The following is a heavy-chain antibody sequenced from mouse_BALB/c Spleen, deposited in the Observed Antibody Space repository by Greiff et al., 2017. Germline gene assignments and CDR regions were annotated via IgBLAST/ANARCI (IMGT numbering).Heavy chain of an antibody. CDR2: IYPYNGGT. Sequence: EVQLQQSGPELVKPGASVKISCKASGYTFTDYNMHWVKQSHGKSLEWIGYIYPYNGGTGYNQKFKSKATLTVDNSSSTAYMELRSLTSEDSAVYYCARGYYGSSYLYWYFDVWGAGTTVTVSS. V-gene: IGHV1S29*02. J-gene: IGHJ1*01. D-gene: IGHD1-1*01. CDR1: GYTFTDYN. CDR3: ARGYYGSSYLYWYFDV.